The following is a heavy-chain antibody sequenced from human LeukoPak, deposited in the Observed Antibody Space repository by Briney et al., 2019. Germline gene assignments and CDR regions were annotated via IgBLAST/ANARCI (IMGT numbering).Heavy chain of an antibody. V-gene: IGHV4-59*08. J-gene: IGHJ3*01. Sequence: SETLSLTCTVSGGSISSHSWSWIRQPPGKGLEWIGYIYHSGSTNYNPSLQSRVTLSVDTSKNQFSLTLTSVTAADTAVYYCARSDYYDSSGYYSYSFDVWGKGTLVTVSS. CDR3: ARSDYYDSSGYYSYSFDV. D-gene: IGHD3-22*01. CDR1: GGSISSHS. CDR2: IYHSGST.